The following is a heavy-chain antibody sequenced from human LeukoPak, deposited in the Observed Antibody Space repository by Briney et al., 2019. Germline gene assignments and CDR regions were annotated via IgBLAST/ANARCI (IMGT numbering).Heavy chain of an antibody. Sequence: GGSLRLSCAASGFTFSNAWMSWVRQAPGKGLEWVANIKQDGSEKDYVDSVKGRFTISRDNAKNSLYLQMNSLTAEDTAVYYCARESFAARWDWGQGTLVTVSS. CDR2: IKQDGSEK. J-gene: IGHJ4*02. CDR3: ARESFAARWD. CDR1: GFTFSNAW. D-gene: IGHD6-6*01. V-gene: IGHV3-7*01.